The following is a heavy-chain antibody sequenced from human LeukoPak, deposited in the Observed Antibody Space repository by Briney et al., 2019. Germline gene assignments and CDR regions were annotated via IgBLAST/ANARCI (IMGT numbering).Heavy chain of an antibody. J-gene: IGHJ4*02. D-gene: IGHD2-15*01. V-gene: IGHV4-39*02. CDR3: ARELHGGHLSRFDY. Sequence: PSETLSLTCTVSGGSISSSNYYWGWIRQPPGKGLEWIGSIYYTGITYYNPSLKSRVTVSVDTSKNHFSLKLTSVTAADTAVYYCARELHGGHLSRFDYWGQGTPVTVSS. CDR1: GGSISSSNYY. CDR2: IYYTGIT.